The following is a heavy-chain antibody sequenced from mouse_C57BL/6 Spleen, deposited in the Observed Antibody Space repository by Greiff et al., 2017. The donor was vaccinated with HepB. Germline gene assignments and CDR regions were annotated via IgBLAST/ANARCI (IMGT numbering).Heavy chain of an antibody. Sequence: EVQRVESGPGLVKPSQSLSLTCSVTGYSITSGYYWNWIRQFPGNKLEWMGNISYDGSNNYNPSLKNRISITRDTSKNQFFLKLNSVTTEDTATYYCAREDYSKGGFAYWGQGTLVTVSA. D-gene: IGHD2-5*01. CDR3: AREDYSKGGFAY. CDR1: GYSITSGYY. CDR2: ISYDGSN. J-gene: IGHJ3*01. V-gene: IGHV3-6*01.